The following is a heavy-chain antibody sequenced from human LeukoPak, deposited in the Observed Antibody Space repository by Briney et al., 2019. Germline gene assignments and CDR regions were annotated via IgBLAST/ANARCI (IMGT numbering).Heavy chain of an antibody. V-gene: IGHV1-46*01. CDR2: INPSGGST. D-gene: IGHD6-6*01. CDR1: GYTFTSYY. J-gene: IGHJ3*02. Sequence: ASVKVSCKASGYTFTSYYMHWVRQAPGQGLGWMGIINPSGGSTSYAQKFQGRVTMTRDTSTSTVYMELSSLRSEDTAVYYCARIDLIESRIAARQAADAFDIWGQGTMVTVSS. CDR3: ARIDLIESRIAARQAADAFDI.